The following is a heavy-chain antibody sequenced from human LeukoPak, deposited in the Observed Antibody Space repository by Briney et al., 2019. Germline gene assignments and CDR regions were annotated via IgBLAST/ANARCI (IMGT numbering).Heavy chain of an antibody. J-gene: IGHJ3*02. D-gene: IGHD6-6*01. V-gene: IGHV1-18*01. CDR3: ARVFRIAAKLRLDAFDI. CDR1: GYTFTGYG. CDR2: ISAYNGNT. Sequence: ASVKVSCKASGYTFTGYGISWVRQAPGQGLEWMGWISAYNGNTNYAQKLQGRVTMTTDTSTSTAYMELRSLRSDDTAVYYCARVFRIAAKLRLDAFDIWGQGTMVTVSS.